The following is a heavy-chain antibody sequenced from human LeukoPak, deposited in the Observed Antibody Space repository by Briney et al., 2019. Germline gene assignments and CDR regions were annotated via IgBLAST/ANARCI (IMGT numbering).Heavy chain of an antibody. CDR3: ARDWVAAAGTFDY. CDR1: GYTFTGYY. Sequence: ASVKVSCKASGYTFTGYYMHWVRQAPGQGLEWMGWINPNSGGTNYAQKFQGRVTMTRDTSISTAYMELSRLRSDDTAVYYCARDWVAAAGTFDYSGQGTLVTVSS. D-gene: IGHD6-13*01. J-gene: IGHJ4*02. CDR2: INPNSGGT. V-gene: IGHV1-2*02.